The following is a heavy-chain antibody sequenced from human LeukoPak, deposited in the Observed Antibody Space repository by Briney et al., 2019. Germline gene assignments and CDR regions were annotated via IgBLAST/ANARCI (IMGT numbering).Heavy chain of an antibody. CDR1: GFTVSSNY. Sequence: GGSLRLSCAASGFTVSSNYTSWVRQAPGKGLEWVSVIYSGGSTYYADSVKGRFTISRDNSKNTLYLQMNSLRAEDTAVYYCARDLHSYGDYDFGGQGTLVTVSS. CDR3: ARDLHSYGDYDF. J-gene: IGHJ4*02. V-gene: IGHV3-66*01. D-gene: IGHD4-17*01. CDR2: IYSGGST.